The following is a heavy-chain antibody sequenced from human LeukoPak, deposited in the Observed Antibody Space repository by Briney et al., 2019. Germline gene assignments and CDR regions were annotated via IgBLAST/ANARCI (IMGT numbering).Heavy chain of an antibody. Sequence: SETLSLTCSVSAGSISSSSWWSWVRQSPVKGLEWIGEIYLYGTTNYNPSLKSRVTMSVDRSKNQFSLKLSSVTAADTAVYYCAREAAGIHAFDIWGQGTMVTVSS. CDR1: AGSISSSSW. CDR2: IYLYGTT. J-gene: IGHJ3*02. V-gene: IGHV4-4*02. D-gene: IGHD6-13*01. CDR3: AREAAGIHAFDI.